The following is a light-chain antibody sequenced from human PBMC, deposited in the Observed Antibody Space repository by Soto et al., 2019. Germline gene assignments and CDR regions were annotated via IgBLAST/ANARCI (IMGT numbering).Light chain of an antibody. V-gene: IGKV3D-15*01. Sequence: EIVMTQSPDTLSVSPGDRNTLSCRASQSVDNKLAWYQQRPGQPPRLLVYGASTRATGIPARFSGSGSGTEFSLIISSPQSDDSAVYYCQQYYIVPYTFGQGTKLEIK. CDR2: GAS. CDR3: QQYYIVPYT. J-gene: IGKJ2*01. CDR1: QSVDNK.